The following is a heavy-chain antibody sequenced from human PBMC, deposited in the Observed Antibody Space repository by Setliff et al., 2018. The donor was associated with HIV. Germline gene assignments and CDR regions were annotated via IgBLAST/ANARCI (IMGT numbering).Heavy chain of an antibody. J-gene: IGHJ4*02. Sequence: SVKVSCKTSGGTFSSYGISWVRQAPGQGLEWMGGIIPMFGTGFYAQKFQGRVTITTDESRSTAYMELSSLSSEDTAVYYCARSGRETTLYGLYGVHYFDYWGQGTLVTVSS. V-gene: IGHV1-69*05. D-gene: IGHD4-17*01. CDR2: IIPMFGTG. CDR1: GGTFSSYG. CDR3: ARSGRETTLYGLYGVHYFDY.